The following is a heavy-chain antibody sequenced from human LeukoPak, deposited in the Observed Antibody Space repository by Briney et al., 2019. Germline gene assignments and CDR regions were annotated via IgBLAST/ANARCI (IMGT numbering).Heavy chain of an antibody. CDR1: GYTFTGYY. J-gene: IGHJ5*02. D-gene: IGHD3-10*01. CDR3: ARDYYYGSVSNWFDP. CDR2: INTKSGGT. V-gene: IGHV1-2*06. Sequence: ASVKVSCKASGYTFTGYYMHWVRQAPGQGLEWMGRINTKSGGTNYAQKVQGRVTMTRDTSISTAYMELSRLRSDDTAVYYCARDYYYGSVSNWFDPWGQGTLVTVSS.